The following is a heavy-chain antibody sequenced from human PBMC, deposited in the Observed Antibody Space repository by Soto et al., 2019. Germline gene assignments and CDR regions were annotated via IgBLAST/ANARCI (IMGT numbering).Heavy chain of an antibody. Sequence: GESLKISCKGSGYPFNTYWIDWVRQMPGKGLEWMGVIYPGDSETRYSPSFQGQVTISADKSITTAYLQWSSLKASDTAIYYCARRRYTYGQRYYFDFWGQGTLVTVS. J-gene: IGHJ4*02. CDR3: ARRRYTYGQRYYFDF. D-gene: IGHD5-18*01. V-gene: IGHV5-51*01. CDR1: GYPFNTYW. CDR2: IYPGDSET.